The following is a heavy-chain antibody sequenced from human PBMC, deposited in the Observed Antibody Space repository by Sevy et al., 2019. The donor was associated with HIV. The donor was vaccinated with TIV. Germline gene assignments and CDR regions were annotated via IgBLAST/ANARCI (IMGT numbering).Heavy chain of an antibody. CDR2: ISWNSGSI. CDR1: GFTFDDYA. V-gene: IGHV3-9*01. D-gene: IGHD3-10*01. CDR3: AKDMSGSGKGMDV. J-gene: IGHJ6*02. Sequence: GGCLRLSCAASGFTFDDYAMHWVRQAPGKGLEWVSGISWNSGSIGYADSVKGRFTISRDNAKNSLYLQMNSLRAEDTALYYCAKDMSGSGKGMDVWGQGTTVTVSS.